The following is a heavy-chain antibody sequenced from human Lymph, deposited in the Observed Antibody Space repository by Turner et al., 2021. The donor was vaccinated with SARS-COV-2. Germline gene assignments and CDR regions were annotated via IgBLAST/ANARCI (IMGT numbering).Heavy chain of an antibody. D-gene: IGHD2-21*02. J-gene: IGHJ5*02. Sequence: HVQLQESCPRLVEPLETLSLTCTVPGGSMNSNYWSWIRQPPVKRHEWIGYSYYRGRTKYNPSIESRGTTPVDTTRNQLSVNMTAVTAAEKAIYSSARETENNWVDPWGQGTLVTVSS. CDR2: SYYRGRT. CDR3: ARETENNWVDP. CDR1: GGSMNSNY. V-gene: IGHV4-59*01.